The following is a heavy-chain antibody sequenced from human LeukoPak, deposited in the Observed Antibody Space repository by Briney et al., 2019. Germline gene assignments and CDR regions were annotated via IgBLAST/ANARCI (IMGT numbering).Heavy chain of an antibody. CDR1: GFTFRSYG. CDR3: ARELGDSGDFDM. Sequence: PGGSLRLSCAASGFTFRSYGIHWVRQAPGKGLEWVASIRHDVTYKFCADSVKGRFTISRDNSKNTVYLQMNSLRDEDTAVYYRARELGDSGDFDMWGQGTMVTVSS. D-gene: IGHD3-10*01. V-gene: IGHV3-30*02. CDR2: IRHDVTYK. J-gene: IGHJ3*02.